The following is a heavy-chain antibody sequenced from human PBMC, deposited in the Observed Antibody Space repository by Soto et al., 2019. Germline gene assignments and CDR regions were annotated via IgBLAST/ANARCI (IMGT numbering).Heavy chain of an antibody. CDR1: GGTFSSYA. Sequence: SVKVSCKASGGTFSSYAISWVRQAPGQGLGWMGGIIPIFVTANYAQKFQGRVTIPADESTSTAYMGLSSLRSEDTAVYYCARSLRRSLLSSSGYGAGDYWGQGTWSPS. D-gene: IGHD6-13*01. CDR2: IIPIFVTA. J-gene: IGHJ4*02. CDR3: ARSLRRSLLSSSGYGAGDY. V-gene: IGHV1-69*13.